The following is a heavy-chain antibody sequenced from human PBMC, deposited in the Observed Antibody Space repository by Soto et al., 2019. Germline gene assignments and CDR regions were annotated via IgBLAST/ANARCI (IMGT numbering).Heavy chain of an antibody. V-gene: IGHV1-46*01. CDR1: EYTFY. J-gene: IGHJ4*02. CDR2: LNPRRGTT. CDR3: ARWGDVDSTTDFYFEF. Sequence: QVQLVQSGAEVKKPGASVRISCKSSEYTFYIYWLRQAPGQGLEWMGILNPRRGTTDYSQKFKGRVTISGDTSTNTVSMELRSLTSDDTAVYYCARWGDVDSTTDFYFEFWGQGTLVTVSS. D-gene: IGHD5-18*01.